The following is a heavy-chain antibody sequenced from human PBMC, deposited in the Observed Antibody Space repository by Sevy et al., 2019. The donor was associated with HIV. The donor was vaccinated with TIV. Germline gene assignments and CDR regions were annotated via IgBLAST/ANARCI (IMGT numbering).Heavy chain of an antibody. V-gene: IGHV5-10-1*01. D-gene: IGHD6-19*01. Sequence: GESLKISCKGSGYSFTSYWISWVRQMPGKGREWMGRIDPSDSYTNYSPSFQGHVTISADKSISTAYLQWSSLKASDTAMYYCARQSSGWYTHNDYWGQGTLVTVSS. J-gene: IGHJ4*02. CDR2: IDPSDSYT. CDR3: ARQSSGWYTHNDY. CDR1: GYSFTSYW.